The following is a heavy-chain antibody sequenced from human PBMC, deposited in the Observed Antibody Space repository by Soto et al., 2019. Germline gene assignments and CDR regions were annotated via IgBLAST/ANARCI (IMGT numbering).Heavy chain of an antibody. D-gene: IGHD3-16*02. Sequence: GASLKVSCKASGYTFTSYAMHWVRHSPGQGLEWMGWISADNGNTNYSQKLQGRVTMTTDTSKNTLYLQMNSLRAEDTAVYYCARGIDYYYGMDVWGQGTTVTVSS. CDR2: ISADNGNT. CDR3: ARGIDYYYGMDV. V-gene: IGHV1-3*01. J-gene: IGHJ6*02. CDR1: GYTFTSYA.